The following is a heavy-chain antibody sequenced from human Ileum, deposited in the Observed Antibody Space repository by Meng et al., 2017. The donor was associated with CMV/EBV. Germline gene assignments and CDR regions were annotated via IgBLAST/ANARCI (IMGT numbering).Heavy chain of an antibody. CDR1: GGTFSSYA. CDR2: ISAEGTRT. Sequence: SCKASGGTFSSYAISWVRQAPGKGLEWVSDISAEGTRTYYADSVKGRFTISRDNSENTVDLQMNSLRVDDTGVYYCVRGGFGVVTDYWGQGARVTGAS. CDR3: VRGGFGVVTDY. V-gene: IGHV3-23*01. D-gene: IGHD3-3*01. J-gene: IGHJ4*02.